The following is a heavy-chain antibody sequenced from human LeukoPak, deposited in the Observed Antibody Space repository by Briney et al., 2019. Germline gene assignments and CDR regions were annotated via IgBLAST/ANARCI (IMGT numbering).Heavy chain of an antibody. V-gene: IGHV5-51*01. Sequence: GESLKISCKGSGYSFTSYWIGWVRQLPGEGLEWMGIIYPGDSDTRYSPSFQGQVTISADKSISTAYLQWSSLKASDTAMCYCARPEYYYDSSGHYYGMDVWGQGTTVTVSS. CDR1: GYSFTSYW. CDR3: ARPEYYYDSSGHYYGMDV. D-gene: IGHD3-22*01. CDR2: IYPGDSDT. J-gene: IGHJ6*02.